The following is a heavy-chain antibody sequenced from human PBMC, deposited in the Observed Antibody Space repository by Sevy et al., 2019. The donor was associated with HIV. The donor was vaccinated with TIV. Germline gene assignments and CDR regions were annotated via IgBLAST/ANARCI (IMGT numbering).Heavy chain of an antibody. CDR2: ISYDGRNT. CDR3: ARDYGYSCGDY. J-gene: IGHJ4*02. Sequence: GGSLRLSCTASGFTFSGFAMHWVRQAPGKGLEWLAVISYDGRNTYYPDSVKGRITVSRDNSKNALYLQMSSLRDEDTAVYYCARDYGYSCGDYWGQGTLVTVSS. V-gene: IGHV3-30*04. CDR1: GFTFSGFA. D-gene: IGHD6-25*01.